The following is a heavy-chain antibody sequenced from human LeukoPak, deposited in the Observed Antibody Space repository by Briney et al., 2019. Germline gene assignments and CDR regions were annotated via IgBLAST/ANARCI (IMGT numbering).Heavy chain of an antibody. D-gene: IGHD6-6*01. CDR1: GFTFSSYA. J-gene: IGHJ4*02. CDR2: ISGSGGST. Sequence: QAGGSLRLSCAASGFTFSSYAMSWVRQAPGKGLEWVSAISGSGGSTYYADSVKGRFTISRDNSKNSLYLQMNSLRAEDTAVYYCARDSDRVEPYGDYWGQGTLVTVSS. CDR3: ARDSDRVEPYGDY. V-gene: IGHV3-23*01.